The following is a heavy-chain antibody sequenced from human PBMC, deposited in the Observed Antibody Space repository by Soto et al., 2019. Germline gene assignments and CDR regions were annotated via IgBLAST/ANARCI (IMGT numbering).Heavy chain of an antibody. CDR1: GFNFNSYT. J-gene: IGHJ6*02. V-gene: IGHV3-21*01. Sequence: EVQLVESGGGLVKPGGSLRLSCAASGFNFNSYTINWVRQAPGKRLEWLSSISSSGYIFSTDPVRGRFTIPRDNAKNSVYLQINSLRAEDTAVYFCARDCSGGSCYPGMDVWGQGTTVTVSS. CDR2: ISSSGYI. D-gene: IGHD2-15*01. CDR3: ARDCSGGSCYPGMDV.